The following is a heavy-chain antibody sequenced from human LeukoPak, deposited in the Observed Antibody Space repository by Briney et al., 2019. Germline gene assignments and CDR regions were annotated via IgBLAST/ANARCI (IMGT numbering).Heavy chain of an antibody. Sequence: LGESLKISCKGSGYSFTNYWIGWVRQMPGKGLEWMGIIYPGDSDTKYSPSFQGQVTISADTSISTAYLQWSSLKASDTAMYYCASRSWQDGYGGKSSWAYWGQGTLVTVSS. V-gene: IGHV5-51*01. CDR3: ASRSWQDGYGGKSSWAY. CDR2: IYPGDSDT. CDR1: GYSFTNYW. J-gene: IGHJ4*02. D-gene: IGHD4-23*01.